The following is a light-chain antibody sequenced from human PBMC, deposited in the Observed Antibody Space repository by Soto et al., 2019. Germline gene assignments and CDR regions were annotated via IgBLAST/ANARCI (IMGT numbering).Light chain of an antibody. V-gene: IGKV3-15*01. Sequence: EIVMTQSPATLSVSPGERATLSCRASKSVSSNLARYQQKPGQAPRLLIYGASTRATGIPARFSGSGSGTEFTLTISSLQSEDFVVYYCQQYNNWPLYTFGQGTKLEIK. J-gene: IGKJ2*01. CDR2: GAS. CDR1: KSVSSN. CDR3: QQYNNWPLYT.